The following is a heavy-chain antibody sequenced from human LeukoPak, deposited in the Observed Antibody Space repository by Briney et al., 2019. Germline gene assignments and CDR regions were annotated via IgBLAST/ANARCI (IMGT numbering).Heavy chain of an antibody. V-gene: IGHV3-66*02. CDR1: GLTVSSNY. J-gene: IGHJ4*02. Sequence: GSLRLSCAXSGLTVSSNYMSWVRQAPVKGLEWVSVIYSGGSTYYADSVKGRFTISRDNSKNTLYLQMNSLRAEDTAVYYCARGRWFFDYWGQGTLVTVSS. CDR2: IYSGGST. CDR3: ARGRWFFDY. D-gene: IGHD5-24*01.